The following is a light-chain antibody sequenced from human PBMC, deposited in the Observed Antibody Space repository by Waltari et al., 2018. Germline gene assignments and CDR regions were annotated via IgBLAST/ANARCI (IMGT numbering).Light chain of an antibody. Sequence: DIQMTQSPSTLSASVGDRVTISCRAGQSISVYLNWYQQKHGEAPKLLIHGATTLENGVPTRFSGSGSGTDFTLTISTLQPEDFATYYCQQYDNLPGPWTFGQGTKVEIK. CDR2: GAT. V-gene: IGKV1-39*01. CDR3: QQYDNLPGPWT. J-gene: IGKJ1*01. CDR1: QSISVY.